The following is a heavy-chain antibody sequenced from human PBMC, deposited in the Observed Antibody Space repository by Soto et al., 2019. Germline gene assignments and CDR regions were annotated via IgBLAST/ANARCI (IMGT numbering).Heavy chain of an antibody. CDR1: GFTFRNYA. Sequence: EVQLLESGGGLVQAGGSLRLSCTASGFTFRNYAMTWVRQAAGMGLEWVSSIGGSGDNTYYAGSVKGRFTISRDNSKNTLYLQMNSLRDEDTAVYYCARGQGYPYESSGYFGRSYAFDIWGQGTMVTVSS. CDR3: ARGQGYPYESSGYFGRSYAFDI. J-gene: IGHJ3*02. V-gene: IGHV3-23*01. D-gene: IGHD3-22*01. CDR2: IGGSGDNT.